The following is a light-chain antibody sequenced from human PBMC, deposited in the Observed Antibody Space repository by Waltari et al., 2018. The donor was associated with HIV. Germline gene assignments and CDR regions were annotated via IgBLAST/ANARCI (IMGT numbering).Light chain of an antibody. CDR3: STWDKTQSAQV. CDR2: SNH. Sequence: QPVLTQLPSVSGTPGQTVTISCSGSDSNIRTSSVYWYPVLPGTTPRLLIFSNHERPSGVPGRFSGSKSGASASLTIFGLRSEDEADYYCSTWDKTQSAQVFGGGTKLTVL. CDR1: DSNIRTSS. J-gene: IGLJ3*02. V-gene: IGLV1-47*01.